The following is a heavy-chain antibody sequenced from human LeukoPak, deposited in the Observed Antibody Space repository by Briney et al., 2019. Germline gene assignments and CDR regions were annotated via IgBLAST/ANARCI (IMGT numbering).Heavy chain of an antibody. Sequence: GGSLRLSCAASGFTVSSNYMSWVRQAPGKGLEWVSVIYSGGSTYYADSVKGRFTISRDNSKNTLYLQMNSLRAEDTAVYYCARGYSSSYYYYMDVWGKGTTVTVSS. V-gene: IGHV3-53*01. CDR3: ARGYSSSYYYYMDV. CDR2: IYSGGST. CDR1: GFTVSSNY. J-gene: IGHJ6*03. D-gene: IGHD6-6*01.